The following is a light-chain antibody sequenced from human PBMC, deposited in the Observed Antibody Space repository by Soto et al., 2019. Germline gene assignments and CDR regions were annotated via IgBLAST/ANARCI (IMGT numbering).Light chain of an antibody. Sequence: DIQMPHSPSSLSASVGDRVTITCRASQSISIYVNWYQQKPGKAPILLVYAGSSLQGGVPSRFGGSGSGTDFTLTITSLQPEDFATYYCQLSYSTPTFGGGTKVDIK. CDR2: AGS. CDR3: QLSYSTPT. V-gene: IGKV1-39*01. CDR1: QSISIY. J-gene: IGKJ4*01.